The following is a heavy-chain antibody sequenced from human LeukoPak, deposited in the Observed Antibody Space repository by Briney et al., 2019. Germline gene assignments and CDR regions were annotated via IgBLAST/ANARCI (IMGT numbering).Heavy chain of an antibody. J-gene: IGHJ5*02. D-gene: IGHD6-13*01. CDR3: VKGYSSSWFPNGFDP. Sequence: PGGSLRLSCAASGFTFSSYSMNWVRQAPGEGLEWVSYISSLSGTIYYADSVKGRFTISRDNAKNSVYLQMNSLRAEDTALYYCVKGYSSSWFPNGFDPWGQGILVTVSS. CDR1: GFTFSSYS. CDR2: ISSLSGTI. V-gene: IGHV3-48*01.